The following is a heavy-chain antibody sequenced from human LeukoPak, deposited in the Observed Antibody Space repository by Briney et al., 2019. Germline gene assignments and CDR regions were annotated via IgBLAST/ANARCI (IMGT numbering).Heavy chain of an antibody. CDR1: GDSVSSNSAA. CDR2: TYYRSKWYN. CDR3: ARDQRGYSYARASLWFDP. Sequence: SQTLSLTCAISGDSVSSNSAAWNWIRQSPSRGLEWLGRTYYRSKWYNDYAVSVKSRITINPDTSKNQFSLQLNSVTPEDTAVYYCARDQRGYSYARASLWFDPWGQGTLVTVSS. J-gene: IGHJ5*02. V-gene: IGHV6-1*01. D-gene: IGHD5-18*01.